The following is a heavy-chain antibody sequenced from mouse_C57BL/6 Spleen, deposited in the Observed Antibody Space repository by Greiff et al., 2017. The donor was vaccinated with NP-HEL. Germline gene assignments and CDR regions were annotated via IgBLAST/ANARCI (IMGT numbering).Heavy chain of an antibody. Sequence: QVQLQQPGAELVRPGSSVKLSCKASGYTFTSYWMHWVKQRPIQGLEWIGNIDPSDSETHYNQKFKDKATLTVDKSSSTAYMQLSSLTSEDSAVYYCARWPLITTVVANWYFDVWGTGTTVTVSS. CDR3: ARWPLITTVVANWYFDV. V-gene: IGHV1-52*01. D-gene: IGHD1-1*01. CDR2: IDPSDSET. CDR1: GYTFTSYW. J-gene: IGHJ1*03.